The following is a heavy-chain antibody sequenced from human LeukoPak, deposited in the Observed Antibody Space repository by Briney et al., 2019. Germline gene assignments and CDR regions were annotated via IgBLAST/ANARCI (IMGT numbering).Heavy chain of an antibody. D-gene: IGHD3-10*01. Sequence: PGRSLRLFCAASGFTFSSYAMHWVRQAPGKGLEGVAVISYDGSNKYYADSVKGRFTISRDNSKNTLYLQMNSLRAEDTAVYYCARDLLLWFGELWLVVAPPSYGMDVWGQGTTVTVSS. CDR3: ARDLLLWFGELWLVVAPPSYGMDV. J-gene: IGHJ6*02. V-gene: IGHV3-30-3*01. CDR1: GFTFSSYA. CDR2: ISYDGSNK.